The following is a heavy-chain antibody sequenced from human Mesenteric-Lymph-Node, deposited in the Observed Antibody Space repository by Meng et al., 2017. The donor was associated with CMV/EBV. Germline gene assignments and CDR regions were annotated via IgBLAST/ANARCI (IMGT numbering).Heavy chain of an antibody. CDR2: IYWDDDK. Sequence: QITLRESGPTLVKPTHTLTLTCPFSGFSLSTSGVGVGWIRQPPGKALEWLALIYWDDDKRYSPSLKSRLTITKDTSKNQVVLTMTNMDPVDTATYYCAHSSGIAAAGPFYFDYWGQGTLVTVSS. CDR3: AHSSGIAAAGPFYFDY. CDR1: GFSLSTSGVG. D-gene: IGHD6-13*01. V-gene: IGHV2-5*02. J-gene: IGHJ4*02.